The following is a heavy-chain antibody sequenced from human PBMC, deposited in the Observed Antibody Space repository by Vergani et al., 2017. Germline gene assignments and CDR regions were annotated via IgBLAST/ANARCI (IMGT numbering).Heavy chain of an antibody. J-gene: IGHJ4*02. D-gene: IGHD3-10*01. CDR3: ARSRIYYGAGSPDY. V-gene: IGHV4-59*02. CDR2: VSFRGGT. CDR1: GASVNYYY. Sequence: QVKLQESGPGLVQPSETLSPTCNVSGASVNYYYWSWIRQPPGKGLVWMGYVSFRGGTLYVPSVTGRMTISLNTSSNQFSLYLTSVTAADTAVYYCARSRIYYGAGSPDYWGQGTLVTVSS.